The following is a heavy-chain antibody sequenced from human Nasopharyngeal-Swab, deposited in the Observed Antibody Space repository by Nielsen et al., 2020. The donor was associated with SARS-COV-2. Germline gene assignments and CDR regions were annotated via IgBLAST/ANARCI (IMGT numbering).Heavy chain of an antibody. Sequence: ASVKVSCKASGYIFTDYYMHWVRQAPGQGLEWMGWINPNSGGTNYAQKFQGRVTMTRDTSISTAYMELSRLRSDDTAVYYCARSRKAAAGVFDYWGQGTLVTVSS. J-gene: IGHJ4*02. CDR2: INPNSGGT. CDR3: ARSRKAAAGVFDY. D-gene: IGHD6-13*01. V-gene: IGHV1-2*02. CDR1: GYIFTDYY.